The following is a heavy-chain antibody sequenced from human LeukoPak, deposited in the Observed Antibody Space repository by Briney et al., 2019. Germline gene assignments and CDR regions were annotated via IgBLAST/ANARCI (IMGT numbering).Heavy chain of an antibody. CDR3: ARVFSGYDYLDY. D-gene: IGHD5-12*01. CDR1: GGSISSYY. V-gene: IGHV4-59*01. CDR2: IYYSGST. Sequence: SETLSLTCTVSGGSISSYYWSWIRQPPGKGLEWIGYIYYSGSTNYNPSLKSRVTISVDTSKNQFSLKLSSVTAADTAVYYCARVFSGYDYLDYWGQGTLVTVSS. J-gene: IGHJ4*02.